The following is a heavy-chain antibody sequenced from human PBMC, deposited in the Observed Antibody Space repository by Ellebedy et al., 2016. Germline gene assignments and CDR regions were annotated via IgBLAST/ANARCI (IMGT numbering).Heavy chain of an antibody. Sequence: SETLSLTCAVYGESFSGYYWSWIRQPPGKGLEWIGEISHSGSTNYNPSLKSRVTISVDTSKNQFSLKLSSVTAADTAVYYCAALQWLAPAWYFDLWGRGTLVTVSS. CDR1: GESFSGYY. CDR3: AALQWLAPAWYFDL. V-gene: IGHV4-34*01. J-gene: IGHJ2*01. CDR2: ISHSGST. D-gene: IGHD6-19*01.